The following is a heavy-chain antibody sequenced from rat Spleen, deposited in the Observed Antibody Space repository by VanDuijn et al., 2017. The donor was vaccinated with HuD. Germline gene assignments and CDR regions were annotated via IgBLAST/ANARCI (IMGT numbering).Heavy chain of an antibody. J-gene: IGHJ2*01. Sequence: VQMKESGPGLVQPSQTLSLTCTVSGFSLTDYSLPWVRQPPGKGLEWMGAIWTGGNTAYNSLLKSRLSISRDTSKSQVFLKMNSLQTEDTATYYCARVGYSSYIRYFDYWGQGVMVTVSS. CDR1: GFSLTDYS. CDR3: ARVGYSSYIRYFDY. V-gene: IGHV2S63*01. D-gene: IGHD1-2*01. CDR2: IWTGGNT.